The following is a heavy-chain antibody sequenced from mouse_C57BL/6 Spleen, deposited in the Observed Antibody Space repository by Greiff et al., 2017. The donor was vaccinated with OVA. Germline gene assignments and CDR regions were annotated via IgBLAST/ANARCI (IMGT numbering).Heavy chain of an antibody. V-gene: IGHV1-69*01. J-gene: IGHJ3*01. D-gene: IGHD2-5*01. CDR2: IDPADSYT. CDR3: ARVYSNYGDWFAD. CDR1: GYTFTSYW. Sequence: VQLQQPGAELVMPGASVKLSCKASGYTFTSYWMHWVKQRPGQGLEWIGEIDPADSYTNYNQKFKGKSTLTVDKSSSTAYMQLSSLTSEDSAVYYCARVYSNYGDWFADWGQGTLVTVSA.